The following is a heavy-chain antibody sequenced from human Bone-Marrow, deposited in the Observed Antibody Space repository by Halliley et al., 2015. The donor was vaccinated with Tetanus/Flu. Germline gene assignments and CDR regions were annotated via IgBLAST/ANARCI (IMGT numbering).Heavy chain of an antibody. CDR2: VFYTGTT. CDR1: RGSISSYY. CDR3: ARELGGDYAPHFDD. J-gene: IGHJ4*02. D-gene: IGHD4-17*01. Sequence: TLSLTCTVSRGSISSYYWTWIRQPPGKGLEWIGYVFYTGTTNYNPSLKSRVTMSLDMSKNQFSLSLTSVTAADTAVYYCARELGGDYAPHFDDWGRGTLVTVSS. V-gene: IGHV4-59*01.